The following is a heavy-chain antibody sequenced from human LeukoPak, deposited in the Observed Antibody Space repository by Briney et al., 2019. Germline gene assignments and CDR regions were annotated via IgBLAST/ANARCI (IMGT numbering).Heavy chain of an antibody. D-gene: IGHD3-3*02. CDR3: ARAFFNSGFDY. CDR2: INPNSGGI. CDR1: GYTFTGYY. J-gene: IGHJ4*02. V-gene: IGHV1-2*02. Sequence: GASVKVSCKASGYTFTGYYAHWLRQAPGQGLTWMGWINPNSGGIDYAQQYQGRVTLTRDTSISTAYMELSSLTSDDSAVYYCARAFFNSGFDYWGQGTLVTVSS.